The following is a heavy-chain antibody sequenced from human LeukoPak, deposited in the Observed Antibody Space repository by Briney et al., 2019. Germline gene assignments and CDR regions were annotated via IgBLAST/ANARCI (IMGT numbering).Heavy chain of an antibody. V-gene: IGHV4-59*08. J-gene: IGHJ5*02. CDR1: GGSISSYY. Sequence: SETLSLTCTVSGGSISSYYWSWIRQPPGKGLEWIGFVFYSGSTNYKPSLKSRVTISVDTSKNQYSLKLRSVTAADTAVYYCARGDYGWNWFDPWGPGTLVTVSS. D-gene: IGHD4-17*01. CDR2: VFYSGST. CDR3: ARGDYGWNWFDP.